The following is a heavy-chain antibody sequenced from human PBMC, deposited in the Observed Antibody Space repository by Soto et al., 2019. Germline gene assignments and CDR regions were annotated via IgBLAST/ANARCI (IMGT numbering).Heavy chain of an antibody. CDR1: GYTFTSYG. CDR3: ARGPRITIFGVVITHPTFDP. J-gene: IGHJ5*02. CDR2: ISAYNGNT. D-gene: IGHD3-3*01. V-gene: IGHV1-18*04. Sequence: ASVKVSCKASGYTFTSYGISWVRQAPGQGLELMGWISAYNGNTNYAQKLQGRVTMTTDTSTSTAYMELRSLRSDDTAVYYCARGPRITIFGVVITHPTFDPWGQGTLVTVSS.